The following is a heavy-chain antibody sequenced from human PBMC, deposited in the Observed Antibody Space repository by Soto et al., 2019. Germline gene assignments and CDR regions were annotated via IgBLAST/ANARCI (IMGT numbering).Heavy chain of an antibody. Sequence: QVQLVQSGAEVKKPGSSVKVSCKASGGTFTRYAFSWVRQAPGQGLEWVGGIIPTFGSGNYAQKFQGRLTISADKSTRTVQMELSSLRSEDTAVYYCAKYRKEFVEFSYYGMDVWGQGTTVTVSS. CDR2: IIPTFGSG. J-gene: IGHJ6*02. CDR3: AKYRKEFVEFSYYGMDV. CDR1: GGTFTRYA. V-gene: IGHV1-69*06. D-gene: IGHD3-3*01.